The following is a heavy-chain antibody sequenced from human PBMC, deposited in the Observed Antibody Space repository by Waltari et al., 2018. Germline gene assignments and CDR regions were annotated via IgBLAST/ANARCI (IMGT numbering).Heavy chain of an antibody. CDR2: ISDSGLS. CDR1: RGSLTNPS. J-gene: IGHJ4*02. Sequence: QVLLQESCHGLVKPSETLSLTCSVSRGSLTNPSWSWIRQPPGNRLEWVGFISDSGLSLLNPSPKWRLSLSLDTSKSQFSVDLRSVTSADTAVYFCASSTTFSSKLKLGGQGVLVTVSS. V-gene: IGHV4-59*04. CDR3: ASSTTFSSKLKL. D-gene: IGHD1-1*01.